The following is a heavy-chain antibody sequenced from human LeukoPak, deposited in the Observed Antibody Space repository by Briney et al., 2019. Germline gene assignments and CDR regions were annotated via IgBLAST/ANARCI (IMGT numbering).Heavy chain of an antibody. J-gene: IGHJ4*02. CDR3: ARVPHYASGTYYKRFPLYFDY. V-gene: IGHV3-7*01. CDR1: GFTFSIYW. Sequence: GGSLRLSCAASGFTFSIYWMSWVRQAPGKGLEWVANMKQDGSEKYYVDSVKGRFTISRGNAKNSLYLQMNSLRAEDTAVYYCARVPHYASGTYYKRFPLYFDYWGQGTLVTVSS. CDR2: MKQDGSEK. D-gene: IGHD3-10*01.